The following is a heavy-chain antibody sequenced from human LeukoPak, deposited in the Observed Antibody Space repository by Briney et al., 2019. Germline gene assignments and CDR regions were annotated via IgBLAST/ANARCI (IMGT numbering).Heavy chain of an antibody. Sequence: PGGSLRLSRAASGFTFSMYWMHWVRQAPGKGLVWVSRINGDGSTTTYADSVKGRFTISRDNAKNTLYLQMASLRAEDTAVYYCARGIDEWLYLNYWGQGALVTVSS. CDR1: GFTFSMYW. V-gene: IGHV3-74*01. CDR2: INGDGSTT. J-gene: IGHJ4*02. D-gene: IGHD3-3*01. CDR3: ARGIDEWLYLNY.